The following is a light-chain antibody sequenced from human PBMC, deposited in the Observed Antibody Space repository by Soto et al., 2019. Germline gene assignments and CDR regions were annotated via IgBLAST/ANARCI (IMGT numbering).Light chain of an antibody. CDR1: SSDVGSYNL. J-gene: IGLJ1*01. V-gene: IGLV2-23*02. CDR2: EVS. Sequence: QSVLTQPASVSVSPGQSITISCTGTSSDVGSYNLVSWYQQHPGKAPKLMIYEVSKRPSGVSNRFSGSKSGNTASLTISGLQAEDEADYYCCSYAGNTTFVFVTGSKVTV. CDR3: CSYAGNTTFV.